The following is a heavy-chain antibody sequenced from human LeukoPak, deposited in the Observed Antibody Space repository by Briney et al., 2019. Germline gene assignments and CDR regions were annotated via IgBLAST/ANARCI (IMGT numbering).Heavy chain of an antibody. CDR3: ARVATGYCSSTSCAPGDYYYYYMDV. D-gene: IGHD2-2*01. CDR2: IYTSGST. V-gene: IGHV4-4*07. J-gene: IGHJ6*03. CDR1: GGSISSYY. Sequence: PSETLSLTCTVSGGSISSYYWSWIRQPAGKGLEWIGRIYTSGSTNYNPSLKSRVTMSVDTSKNQFSLTLSSVTAADTAVYYCARVATGYCSSTSCAPGDYYYYYMDVWGKGTTVTVSS.